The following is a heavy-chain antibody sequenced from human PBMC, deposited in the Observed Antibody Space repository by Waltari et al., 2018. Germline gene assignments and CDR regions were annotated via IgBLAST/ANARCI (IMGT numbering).Heavy chain of an antibody. J-gene: IGHJ4*02. CDR3: VTGLTTVTVKDYFDH. CDR1: GMTFSNYW. Sequence: SGMTFSNYWMNWVRQAPGKGLEWVANIKQDGSEKNYVDSVEGRFSISRDNAQNSLYLQMNSLRAEDTAIYYCVTGLTTVTVKDYFDHWGQGALVTVS. CDR2: IKQDGSEK. V-gene: IGHV3-7*01. D-gene: IGHD4-17*01.